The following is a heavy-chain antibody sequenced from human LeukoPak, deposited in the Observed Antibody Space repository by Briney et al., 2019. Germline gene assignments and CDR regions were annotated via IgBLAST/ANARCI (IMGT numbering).Heavy chain of an antibody. J-gene: IGHJ4*02. CDR1: GFNFSYYY. D-gene: IGHD1-14*01. V-gene: IGHV3-11*04. Sequence: GGSLRHSCAASGFNFSYYYMSWIPQAPGKVLEWVSYISSSGSTLYYVDSVKGRFTVSRDNAKNSLYLQMNRLRAEDTAVYYCASQEEAVWPEPLDYWGQGTLVTVSS. CDR2: ISSSGSTL. CDR3: ASQEEAVWPEPLDY.